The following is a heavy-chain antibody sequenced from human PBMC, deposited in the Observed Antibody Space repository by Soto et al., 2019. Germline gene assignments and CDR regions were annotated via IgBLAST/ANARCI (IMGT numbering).Heavy chain of an antibody. CDR1: ALILRSHR. CDR3: ARDHDVPGIILYY. CDR2: ISQDGSEK. D-gene: IGHD3-10*02. J-gene: IGHJ4*02. Sequence: SCAASALILRSHRMTWVRQSPGKGLEWAANISQDGSEKHYVDSVKVRFTICRDNAKNSLYLQMNSLRAEDTAVYYWARDHDVPGIILYYWGQGILVTVPS. V-gene: IGHV3-7*01.